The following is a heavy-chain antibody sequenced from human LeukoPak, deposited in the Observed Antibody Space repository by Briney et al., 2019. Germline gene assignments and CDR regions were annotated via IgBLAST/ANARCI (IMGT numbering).Heavy chain of an antibody. CDR1: GFTFSSYS. Sequence: PGGSLRLSCAASGFTFSSYSMNWVRQAPGKGLEWVSSISSSSSYIYYADSVKGRFTISRDNAKNSLYLQMNSLRAEDTAVYYCARDDCSGGSCYSTGNYWGQGTLVTVSS. D-gene: IGHD2-15*01. CDR2: ISSSSSYI. J-gene: IGHJ4*02. V-gene: IGHV3-21*01. CDR3: ARDDCSGGSCYSTGNY.